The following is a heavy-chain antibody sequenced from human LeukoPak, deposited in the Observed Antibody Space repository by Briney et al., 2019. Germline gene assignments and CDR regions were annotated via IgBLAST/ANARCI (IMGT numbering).Heavy chain of an antibody. CDR2: ISEGVGNT. CDR3: AKREKGTTGRFFDY. J-gene: IGHJ4*02. D-gene: IGHD4-17*01. Sequence: GGSLRLSRAASGFTFSSYAMTWVRQAPGKGLEWVSGISEGVGNTYYADSVKGRFTISRDHSKNTLYLQMNSLRAEDTALYYCAKREKGTTGRFFDYWGQGTLVTVSS. V-gene: IGHV3-23*01. CDR1: GFTFSSYA.